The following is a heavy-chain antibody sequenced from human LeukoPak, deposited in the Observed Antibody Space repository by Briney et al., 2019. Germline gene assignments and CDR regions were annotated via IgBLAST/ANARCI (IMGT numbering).Heavy chain of an antibody. D-gene: IGHD3-22*01. V-gene: IGHV3-23*01. CDR2: ISDIGGTT. CDR3: AKDLPGYYDSSGFS. CDR1: GFTFSSYA. J-gene: IGHJ4*02. Sequence: GGSLRLSCAASGFTFSSYAMSWVRQAPGKGLEWVSAISDIGGTTYNADSVKGRFTISRDNSKNTLYLQMSSLRAEDTAVYYCAKDLPGYYDSSGFSWGQGTLVTVSS.